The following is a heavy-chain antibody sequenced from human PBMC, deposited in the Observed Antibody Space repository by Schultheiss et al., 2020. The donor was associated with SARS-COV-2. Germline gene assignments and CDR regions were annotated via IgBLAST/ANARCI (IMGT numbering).Heavy chain of an antibody. D-gene: IGHD1-26*01. V-gene: IGHV3-30*18. CDR3: AKDGELLAFDI. CDR2: ISYDGSNK. Sequence: GESLKISCAASGFTFSSYGMHWVRQAPGKGLEWVAVISYDGSNKYYADSVKGRFTISRDNSKNTLYLQMNSLRAEDTAVYYCAKDGELLAFDIWGQGTMVTVSS. CDR1: GFTFSSYG. J-gene: IGHJ3*02.